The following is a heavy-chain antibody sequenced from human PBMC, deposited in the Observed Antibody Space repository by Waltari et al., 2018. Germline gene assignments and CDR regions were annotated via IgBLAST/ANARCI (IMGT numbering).Heavy chain of an antibody. CDR3: TREWGDYPRGY. D-gene: IGHD2-21*01. CDR2: VYGTTGRT. V-gene: IGHV4-4*07. CDR1: GASISTNQ. Sequence: QVQLQESGPGLVKPLETLSLTCAVSGASISTNQWRWIRQAPGTGPEWVGRVYGTTGRTAYNPFLASRVTISTDTSKNQFSLKLTSVTAADTAVYYCTREWGDYPRGYWGQGVLVTVSS. J-gene: IGHJ4*02.